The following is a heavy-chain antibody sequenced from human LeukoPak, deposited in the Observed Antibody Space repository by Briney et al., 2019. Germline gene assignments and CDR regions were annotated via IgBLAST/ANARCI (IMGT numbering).Heavy chain of an antibody. D-gene: IGHD6-13*01. CDR2: IKEDGSEK. Sequence: GGSLRLSCAASGFTFSNYWMSWVRQAPGKGLEWVANIKEDGSEKYYVDSVKGRSTISRDNARNSLYLQMNGLRAEDTAVYYCASGRQLGYWGQGTLVTVSS. CDR1: GFTFSNYW. V-gene: IGHV3-7*01. CDR3: ASGRQLGY. J-gene: IGHJ4*02.